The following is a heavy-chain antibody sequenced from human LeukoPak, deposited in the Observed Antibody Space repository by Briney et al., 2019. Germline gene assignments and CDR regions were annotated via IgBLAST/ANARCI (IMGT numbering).Heavy chain of an antibody. CDR3: ARDCSGGSCYGAFDI. Sequence: SQTQSLTCTVSGASLRSGDYYWSWIRQPPGKGLEWIGYIYDSGSTYYNPSLKSRITISVDTSENRFSLKLSSVTATDTAVYYCARDCSGGSCYGAFDIWGQGTMVTVSS. V-gene: IGHV4-30-4*01. D-gene: IGHD2-15*01. CDR1: GASLRSGDYY. J-gene: IGHJ3*02. CDR2: IYDSGST.